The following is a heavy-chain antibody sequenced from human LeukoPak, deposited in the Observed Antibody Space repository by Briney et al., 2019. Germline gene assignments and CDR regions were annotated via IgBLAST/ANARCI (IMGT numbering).Heavy chain of an antibody. D-gene: IGHD6-13*01. Sequence: ASVKVSCKASGYTFTSYAMHWVRQAPGQRLEWMGWINAGNGNTKYSQKFQGRVTITRDTSASTAYMELSSLRSEDTAVYYCARAPQLVQSRWFDPWGQGTLVTVSS. CDR1: GYTFTSYA. J-gene: IGHJ5*02. V-gene: IGHV1-3*01. CDR2: INAGNGNT. CDR3: ARAPQLVQSRWFDP.